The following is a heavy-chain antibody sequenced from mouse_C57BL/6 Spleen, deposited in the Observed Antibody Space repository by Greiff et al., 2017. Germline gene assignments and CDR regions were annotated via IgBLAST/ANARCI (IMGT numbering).Heavy chain of an antibody. D-gene: IGHD3-1*01. CDR3: VRHPSGAMDY. Sequence: GGGLVQPKGSLKLSCAASGFSFNTYAMNWVRQAPGKGLEWVARIRSKSNNYATYYADSVKDRFTISRDDSESMLYLQMNNLKTEDTAMYYCVRHPSGAMDYWGQGTSVTVSS. CDR1: GFSFNTYA. V-gene: IGHV10-1*01. CDR2: IRSKSNNYAT. J-gene: IGHJ4*01.